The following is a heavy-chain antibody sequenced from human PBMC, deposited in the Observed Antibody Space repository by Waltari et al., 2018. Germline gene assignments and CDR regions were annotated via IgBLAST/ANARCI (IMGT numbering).Heavy chain of an antibody. CDR1: EFTFRSYA. CDR3: ARDYCDRTNCHGMDA. D-gene: IGHD3-22*01. CDR2: ISYNARNI. V-gene: IGHV3-30*16. Sequence: QVQLVESGGGVVQPGWSLRLSCVASEFTFRSYAMHWGRQAPGKGVEWVVVISYNARNIYYVDSVKGRLTISRDNSKKMLYLQMNSLRAEDTAVYYCARDYCDRTNCHGMDAWGQGTTVTVSS. J-gene: IGHJ6*02.